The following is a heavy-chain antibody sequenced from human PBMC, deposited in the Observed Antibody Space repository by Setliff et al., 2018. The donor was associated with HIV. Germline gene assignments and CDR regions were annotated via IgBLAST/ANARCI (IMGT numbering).Heavy chain of an antibody. CDR1: GLSLSTSGVG. CDR3: AYSGRQLRGPYFDF. J-gene: IGHJ4*02. D-gene: IGHD1-1*01. CDR2: IYWNNNK. Sequence: GSGPTLVNPTQTLTLTCTFSGLSLSTSGVGVGWIRQSPGKALEWLAFIYWNNNKHYSTSLKSRLTVTKDTSKNRVVFTMTSMDPVDTATYYCAYSGRQLRGPYFDFWGQGTPVTVSS. V-gene: IGHV2-5*01.